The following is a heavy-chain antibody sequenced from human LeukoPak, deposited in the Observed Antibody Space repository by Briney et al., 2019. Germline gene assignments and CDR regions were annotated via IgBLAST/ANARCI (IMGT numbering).Heavy chain of an antibody. J-gene: IGHJ4*02. V-gene: IGHV3-30*04. CDR2: ISYDGSHK. Sequence: PGRSLRLSCAASGFTFSSYAMHWVRQAPGKGLEWVAVISYDGSHKYYADSVKGRFTISRDNSKNTLYLQMNSLRAEDTAVYYCAQQYNWGQGTLVTVSS. D-gene: IGHD1/OR15-1a*01. CDR1: GFTFSSYA. CDR3: AQQYN.